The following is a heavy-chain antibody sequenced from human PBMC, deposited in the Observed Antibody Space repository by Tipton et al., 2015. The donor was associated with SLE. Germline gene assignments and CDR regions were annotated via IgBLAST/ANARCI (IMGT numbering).Heavy chain of an antibody. D-gene: IGHD6-6*01. Sequence: TLSLTCTVSGGSISSYYWSWIRQPPGKGLEWIGYIYYSGSTNYNPSLKSRVTISVDTSKNQFSLKLSSVTAADTAVYYCARVQQLVGVDYWGQGTLVTVSS. CDR1: GGSISSYY. CDR3: ARVQQLVGVDY. J-gene: IGHJ4*02. V-gene: IGHV4-59*01. CDR2: IYYSGST.